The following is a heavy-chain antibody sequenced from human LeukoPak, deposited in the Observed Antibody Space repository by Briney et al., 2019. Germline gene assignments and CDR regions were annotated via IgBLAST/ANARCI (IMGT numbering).Heavy chain of an antibody. CDR3: AKRLAAAGTYDS. V-gene: IGHV3-23*01. J-gene: IGHJ4*02. D-gene: IGHD6-13*01. Sequence: PGGSLRLSCVASGFTFSSLGMSWVSQAPGKGLEWVSAISGGSENTYYADSVKGRFTISRDNSKKALYMQMNSLRSEDTAVYYCAKRLAAAGTYDSWGQGTLVTVSS. CDR1: GFTFSSLG. CDR2: ISGGSENT.